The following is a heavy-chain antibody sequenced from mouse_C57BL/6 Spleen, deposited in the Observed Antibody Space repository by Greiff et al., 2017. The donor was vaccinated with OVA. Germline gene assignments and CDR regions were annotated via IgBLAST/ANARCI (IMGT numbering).Heavy chain of an antibody. CDR1: GYSITSGYY. J-gene: IGHJ4*01. CDR2: ISYDGSN. V-gene: IGHV3-6*01. Sequence: EVQRVESGPGLVKPSQSLSLTCSVTGYSITSGYYWNWIRQFPGNKLEWMGYISYDGSNNYNPSLKNRISINRDTSKNQFFLKLNSVTTEDTATYYCAREGGSTVVAGMDYWGQGTSVTVSS. D-gene: IGHD1-1*01. CDR3: AREGGSTVVAGMDY.